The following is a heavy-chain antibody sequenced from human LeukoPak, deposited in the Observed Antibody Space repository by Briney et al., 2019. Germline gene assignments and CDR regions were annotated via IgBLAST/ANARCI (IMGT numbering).Heavy chain of an antibody. CDR2: IIPIFGIA. D-gene: IGHD2-21*02. CDR3: ARARNCGGDCYAFDY. Sequence: SVKVSCKASGGTFSSYAISWVRQAPGQGLDWMGRIIPIFGIANYAQKFQGRVTITTDESTSTAYMELSSLRSEDTAVYYCARARNCGGDCYAFDYWGQGTLVTVSS. V-gene: IGHV1-69*05. J-gene: IGHJ4*02. CDR1: GGTFSSYA.